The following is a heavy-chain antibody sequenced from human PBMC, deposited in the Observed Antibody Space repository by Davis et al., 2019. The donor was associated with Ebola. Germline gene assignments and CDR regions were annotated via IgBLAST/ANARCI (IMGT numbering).Heavy chain of an antibody. CDR2: INPSGGST. CDR1: GYTFTSYY. J-gene: IGHJ4*02. D-gene: IGHD2-15*01. CDR3: ARGYCSGGSCYARAYYFDY. Sequence: ASVKVSCKASGYTFTSYYMHWVRQAPGQGLEWMGIINPSGGSTSYAQKFQGRVTMTRDTSTSTVYMELSSLRSDDTAVYYCARGYCSGGSCYARAYYFDYWGQGTLVTVSS. V-gene: IGHV1-46*01.